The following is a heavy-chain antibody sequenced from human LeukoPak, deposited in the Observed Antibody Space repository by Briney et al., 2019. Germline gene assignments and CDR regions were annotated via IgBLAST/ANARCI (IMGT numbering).Heavy chain of an antibody. Sequence: ASVKVSCKASGYTFTGYYMHWVRQAPGQGLEWMGWISPNNGGTNYAPKFRGRVTMTRDTSINTAYMELSSLRSDDTAVYYCANGHDYGDQCNYWGQGTLVTVSS. CDR1: GYTFTGYY. CDR3: ANGHDYGDQCNY. CDR2: ISPNNGGT. D-gene: IGHD4-17*01. J-gene: IGHJ4*02. V-gene: IGHV1-2*02.